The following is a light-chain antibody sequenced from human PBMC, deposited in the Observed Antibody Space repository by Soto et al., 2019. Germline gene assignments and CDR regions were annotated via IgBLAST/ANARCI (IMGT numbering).Light chain of an antibody. V-gene: IGKV1-5*03. CDR2: HSS. CDR1: QRVDSW. Sequence: DIQMTQSPSTLSASVGDRVILTCRASQRVDSWLAWYQQKPGKAPKLLIYHSSTLESGVPSRFSGSGFRTEFTLTISGLQPDDFATYYCQQYNDYPWTFGQGTKVDIK. CDR3: QQYNDYPWT. J-gene: IGKJ1*01.